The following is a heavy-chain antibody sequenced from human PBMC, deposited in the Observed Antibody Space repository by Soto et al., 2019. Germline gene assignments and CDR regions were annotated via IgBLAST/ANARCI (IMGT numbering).Heavy chain of an antibody. CDR1: GGSISSSSYY. J-gene: IGHJ5*02. D-gene: IGHD6-13*01. CDR2: IYYSGST. Sequence: QLQLQESGPGLVKPSETLSLTCTVSGGSISSSSYYWGWIRQPPGKGLEWIGSIYYSGSTYYNPSLKSRVTISVDTSKNQFSLKLSSVTAADTAVYYCARLKWSSSWIDPWGQGTLVTVSS. CDR3: ARLKWSSSWIDP. V-gene: IGHV4-39*01.